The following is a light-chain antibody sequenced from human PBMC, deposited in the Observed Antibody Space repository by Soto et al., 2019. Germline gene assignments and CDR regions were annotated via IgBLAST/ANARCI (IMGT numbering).Light chain of an antibody. J-gene: IGLJ2*01. CDR2: NVS. CDR3: CSYTSSRTVV. V-gene: IGLV2-14*03. Sequence: QSALTQPASVSGSPGQSITVSCTGTSSDIGGYNYVSWYQQHPGKAPKLIINNVSNRPSGISDRFSGSKSGNTASLTISGLQAEDEADYYSCSYTSSRTVVFGGGTKLTVL. CDR1: SSDIGGYNY.